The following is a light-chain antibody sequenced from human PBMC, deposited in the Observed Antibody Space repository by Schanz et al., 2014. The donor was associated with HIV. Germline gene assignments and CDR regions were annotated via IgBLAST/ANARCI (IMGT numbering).Light chain of an antibody. CDR3: SSYEGNNILV. CDR2: EVS. V-gene: IGLV2-23*02. Sequence: QSALTQPASVSGSPGQSITISCTGTSSDVGSYNLVSWYRQHPGRAPKLIIYEVSKRPSGVPDRFSGSKSGNTASLTVSGLEAEDEGDYFCSSYEGNNILVFGGGTKLTVL. CDR1: SSDVGSYNL. J-gene: IGLJ3*02.